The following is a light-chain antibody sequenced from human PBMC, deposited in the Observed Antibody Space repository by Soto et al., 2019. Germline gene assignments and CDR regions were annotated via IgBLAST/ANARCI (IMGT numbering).Light chain of an antibody. CDR1: QRVSSGY. CDR2: GAS. CDR3: QQYGSSPRT. J-gene: IGKJ1*01. V-gene: IGKV3-20*01. Sequence: EIVLTQSPGTLSLSPGERATLSCRASQRVSSGYVAWYQQKPGQAPRLLIYGASSRAAGTPDRFSGSGSGTDFTLTISRLEPEDFAVYYCQQYGSSPRTFGQGTKVDIK.